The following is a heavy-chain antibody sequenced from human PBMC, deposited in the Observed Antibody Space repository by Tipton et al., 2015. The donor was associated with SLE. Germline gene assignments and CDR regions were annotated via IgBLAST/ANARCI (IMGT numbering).Heavy chain of an antibody. CDR1: GGSFSGYF. CDR3: ATGGYPDAFDM. J-gene: IGHJ3*02. D-gene: IGHD2-15*01. Sequence: TLSLTCALYGGSFSGYFWTWIRQPPGKGLEWIGEGDDEGYPNYNPSLGSRVSISIDRTENQFSLKLSSVTAADTAVYYCATGGYPDAFDMWGQGTMVTVSS. CDR2: GDDEGYP. V-gene: IGHV4-34*01.